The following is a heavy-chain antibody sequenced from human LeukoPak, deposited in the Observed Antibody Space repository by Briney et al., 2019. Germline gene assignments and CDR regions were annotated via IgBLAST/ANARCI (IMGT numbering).Heavy chain of an antibody. Sequence: GGSLRLSCAASGFTFSGSAMHWVRQASGKGLEWVGRIRSKANSYATAYAASVKGRFTISRDDSKNTAYLQMNSLKTEDTAVYYCTRPGCSSTSCALTYGMDVWGQGTTVTVPS. CDR3: TRPGCSSTSCALTYGMDV. CDR2: IRSKANSYAT. J-gene: IGHJ6*02. CDR1: GFTFSGSA. D-gene: IGHD2-2*01. V-gene: IGHV3-73*01.